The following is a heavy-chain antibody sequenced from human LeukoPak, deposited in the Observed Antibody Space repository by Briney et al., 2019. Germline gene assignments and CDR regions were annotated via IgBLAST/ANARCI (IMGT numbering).Heavy chain of an antibody. CDR3: ARGSLVDEMFDP. J-gene: IGHJ5*02. V-gene: IGHV4-61*02. CDR2: IYTSGST. CDR1: GGSISSSSYY. D-gene: IGHD2-15*01. Sequence: PSETLSLTCTVSGGSISSSSYYWSWIRQPAGKGLEWIGRIYTSGSTNYNPSLKSRVTISVDTSKNQFSLKLSSVTAADTAVYYCARGSLVDEMFDPWGQGTLVTVSS.